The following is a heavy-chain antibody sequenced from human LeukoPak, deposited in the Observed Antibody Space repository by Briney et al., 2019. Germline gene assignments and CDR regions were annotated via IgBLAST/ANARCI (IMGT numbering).Heavy chain of an antibody. J-gene: IGHJ6*02. Sequence: QSGGSLRLSCAASGFTVSSNYMSWVRQAPGKGLEWVSVIYSGGSTHYADSVKGRFTISRDNSKNTLYLQMNSLRAEDTAVYYCARDGWYAAVAPFYYYYYGMDVWGQGTTVTVSS. CDR2: IYSGGST. CDR1: GFTVSSNY. D-gene: IGHD6-19*01. V-gene: IGHV3-53*01. CDR3: ARDGWYAAVAPFYYYYYGMDV.